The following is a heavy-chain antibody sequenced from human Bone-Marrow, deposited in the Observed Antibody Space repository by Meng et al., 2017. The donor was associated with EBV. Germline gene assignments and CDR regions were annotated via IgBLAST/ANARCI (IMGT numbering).Heavy chain of an antibody. V-gene: IGHV1-69*01. Sequence: QVRLVEAGDEGKKPWSSVKVSCKTSGGPFSSDAISWVRQAPGQGLVWLGGLIPMSGAPYYAQNFQGRVTITADESTSTHYMELSNLRSEDTAMYYCASESGRGFTPDYWGQGTLVTVSS. CDR2: LIPMSGAP. CDR1: GGPFSSDA. J-gene: IGHJ4*02. CDR3: ASESGRGFTPDY. D-gene: IGHD3-10*01.